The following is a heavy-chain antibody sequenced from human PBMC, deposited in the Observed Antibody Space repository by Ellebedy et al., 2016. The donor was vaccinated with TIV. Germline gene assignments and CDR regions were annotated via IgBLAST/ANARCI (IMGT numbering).Heavy chain of an antibody. J-gene: IGHJ4*02. D-gene: IGHD3-22*01. V-gene: IGHV3-33*08. CDR1: GFTFSNYG. CDR3: ARYANTSRHYSIFDQ. CDR2: IWYDGRKK. Sequence: PGGSLRLSCAASGFTFSNYGIHWVRQAPGKGLEWVAVIWYDGRKKYYADSVKGRFSISRDNSKNTVYLQMNSLRAEDTAVYNCARYANTSRHYSIFDQWGQGTLVTVSS.